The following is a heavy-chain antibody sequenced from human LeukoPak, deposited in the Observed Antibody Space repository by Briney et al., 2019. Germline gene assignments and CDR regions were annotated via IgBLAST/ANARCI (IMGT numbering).Heavy chain of an antibody. Sequence: PSETLSLTCTVSGGSISSGGYYWSWICQHPGKGLEWIGYIYYSGSTYYNPSLKSRVTISVDTSKNQFSLKLSSVTAADTAVYYCARGLLFSWFDPWGQGTLVTVSS. CDR1: GGSISSGGYY. V-gene: IGHV4-31*03. J-gene: IGHJ5*02. CDR3: ARGLLFSWFDP. D-gene: IGHD2-21*02. CDR2: IYYSGST.